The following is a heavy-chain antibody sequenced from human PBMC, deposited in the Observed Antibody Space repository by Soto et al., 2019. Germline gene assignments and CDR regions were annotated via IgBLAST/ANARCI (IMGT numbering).Heavy chain of an antibody. Sequence: QVQLVQSGSEVKKPGASVKVSCKASGYRFISYGLSWVRQAPGQGLEWMGWISPDNGNTNYAQKLQGRVTMTTETSTSTAYMELRSLRSDDTAIYWCVREGSGGGGMDVWGQGTTVTVSS. V-gene: IGHV1-18*01. D-gene: IGHD1-26*01. CDR3: VREGSGGGGMDV. J-gene: IGHJ6*02. CDR1: GYRFISYG. CDR2: ISPDNGNT.